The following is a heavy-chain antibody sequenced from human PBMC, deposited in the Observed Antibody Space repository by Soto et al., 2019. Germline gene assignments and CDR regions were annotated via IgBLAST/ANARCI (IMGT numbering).Heavy chain of an antibody. V-gene: IGHV1-2*02. Sequence: ASVKVSCKASGYTFTGYYMHWVRHAPGQGLEWMGWINPNSGGTNYAQKFQGRVTMTRDTSISTAYMELSRLRSDDTAVYYCARDSVLLWFGELPYWGQGTLVTVSS. CDR2: INPNSGGT. CDR1: GYTFTGYY. J-gene: IGHJ4*02. D-gene: IGHD3-10*01. CDR3: ARDSVLLWFGELPY.